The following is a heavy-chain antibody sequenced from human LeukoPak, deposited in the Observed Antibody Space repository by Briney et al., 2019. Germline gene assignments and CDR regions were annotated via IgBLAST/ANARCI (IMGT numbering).Heavy chain of an antibody. CDR2: ISAYNGNT. J-gene: IGHJ6*02. D-gene: IGHD6-13*01. Sequence: ASVKVSCKASGYTFTSYDISWVRQAPGQGLEWMGWISAYNGNTNYAQKLQGRVTMTTDTSTSTAYMELRSLRSDDTAVYYCARVEAAAGPTYYYYYGMDVWGQGTTVTVSS. V-gene: IGHV1-18*01. CDR3: ARVEAAAGPTYYYYYGMDV. CDR1: GYTFTSYD.